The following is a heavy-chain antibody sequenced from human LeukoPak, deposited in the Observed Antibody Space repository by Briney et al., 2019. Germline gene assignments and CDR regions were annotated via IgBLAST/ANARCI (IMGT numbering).Heavy chain of an antibody. CDR3: ARASSDHYYYGMDV. CDR2: INHSRST. Sequence: SETLSLTSAVYGGSFSGYYWSWIRQPPGKGREWIGEINHSRSTNYNPSPKSRVTISVDPSKSQFSLKLSSVTAAGTAVYYCARASSDHYYYGMDVWGEGATVTVSS. D-gene: IGHD2-15*01. J-gene: IGHJ6*01. CDR1: GGSFSGYY. V-gene: IGHV4-34*01.